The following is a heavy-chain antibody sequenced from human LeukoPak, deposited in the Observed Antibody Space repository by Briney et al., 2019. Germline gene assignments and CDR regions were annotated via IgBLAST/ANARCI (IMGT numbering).Heavy chain of an antibody. J-gene: IGHJ5*02. D-gene: IGHD3-10*02. Sequence: GGSLRLSCAASGFTFSAYSMNWVRQAPGKGLEWLSYISPRSTTIYFADSVKGRFTISRDDAKNSLYLQMNSLRDEDTAVYYCARDTSNIPMVGMNWFDPWGQGTLVTVSS. CDR3: ARDTSNIPMVGMNWFDP. CDR1: GFTFSAYS. V-gene: IGHV3-48*02. CDR2: ISPRSTTI.